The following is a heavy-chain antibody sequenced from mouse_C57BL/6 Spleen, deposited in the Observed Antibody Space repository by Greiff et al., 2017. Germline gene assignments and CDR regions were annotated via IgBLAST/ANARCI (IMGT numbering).Heavy chain of an antibody. V-gene: IGHV2-2*01. D-gene: IGHD1-1*01. CDR2: IWSGGST. CDR3: AREGIYYYGSSHYYAMDY. J-gene: IGHJ4*01. Sequence: VKLQESGPGLVQPSQSLSITCTVSGFSLTSYGVHWVRQSPGKGLEWLGVIWSGGSTDYNAAFISRLSISKDNSKSQVFFKMNSLQADDTAIYYCAREGIYYYGSSHYYAMDYWGQGTSVTVSS. CDR1: GFSLTSYG.